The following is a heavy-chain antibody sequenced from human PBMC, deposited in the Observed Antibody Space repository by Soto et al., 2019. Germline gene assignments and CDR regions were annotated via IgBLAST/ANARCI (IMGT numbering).Heavy chain of an antibody. Sequence: QVQLVQSGAEVKKPGSSVKVSCKTSGGTFSSHALTWLRQAPGQGLEWMGGIIPMFGTTYTSQKFQGRVAISADETTSTLELSSLRSEYTAVYFCARCDVCYAGWDDAFDLWGQGTTVIVSS. CDR3: ARCDVCYAGWDDAFDL. J-gene: IGHJ3*01. CDR2: IIPMFGTT. CDR1: GGTFSSHA. V-gene: IGHV1-69*01. D-gene: IGHD2-21*02.